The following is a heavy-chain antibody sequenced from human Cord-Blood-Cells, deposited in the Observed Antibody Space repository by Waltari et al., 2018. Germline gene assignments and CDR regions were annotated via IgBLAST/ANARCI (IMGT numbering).Heavy chain of an antibody. CDR2: INSDGGST. CDR1: GFTFSSYW. V-gene: IGHV3-74*01. Sequence: EVQLVESGGGLVQPGGSLRLSCAASGFTFSSYWMHWVRQAPGKGLVWFSRINSDGGSTSYADSVKGRFTISRDNAKNTLYLQMNSLRAEDTAVYYCARLGELLPDYWGQGTLVTVSS. J-gene: IGHJ4*02. D-gene: IGHD1-26*01. CDR3: ARLGELLPDY.